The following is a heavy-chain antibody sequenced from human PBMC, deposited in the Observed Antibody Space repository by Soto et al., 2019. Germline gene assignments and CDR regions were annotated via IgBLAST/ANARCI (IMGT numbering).Heavy chain of an antibody. D-gene: IGHD1-1*01. CDR3: ARGRYGDY. Sequence: QVHLVQSGAEVKKPGASVKVSCKGSGYAFTTYGTTWVRQAPGQGLEGMGWISAHNGNTNYAQKLQGRVTVTRDTSTSTAYMELRSLRSDYTAVYYCARGRYGDYWGQGALVTVSS. CDR2: ISAHNGNT. V-gene: IGHV1-18*01. J-gene: IGHJ4*02. CDR1: GYAFTTYG.